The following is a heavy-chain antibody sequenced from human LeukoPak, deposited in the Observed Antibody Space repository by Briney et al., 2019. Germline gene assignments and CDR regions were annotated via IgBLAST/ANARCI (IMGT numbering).Heavy chain of an antibody. V-gene: IGHV4-59*12. CDR2: IYYSGST. D-gene: IGHD6-13*01. Sequence: SETLSLTCAVSGGSISGYYWSSIRQPPGKGLEWIGYIYYSGSTNYNPSLKSRVTISVDTSKNQFSLKLSSVTAADTAVYYCARSPVIAAAGSGGYWGQGTLVTVSS. J-gene: IGHJ4*02. CDR3: ARSPVIAAAGSGGY. CDR1: GGSISGYY.